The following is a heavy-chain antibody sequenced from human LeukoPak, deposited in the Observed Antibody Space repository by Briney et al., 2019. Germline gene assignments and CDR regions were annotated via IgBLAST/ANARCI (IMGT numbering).Heavy chain of an antibody. V-gene: IGHV3-7*01. D-gene: IGHD4/OR15-4a*01. CDR1: GFTFTTYW. CDR2: IKQDGSEK. Sequence: GGSLRLSCAASGFTFTTYWMGWVRQAPGRGLEWVANIKQDGSEKYYVDSVKGRFTISRDNAKNSLDLQMNSLRAEDTAVYYCARDTLGEGEDANYAVYYFDYWGQGTPVTVSS. CDR3: ARDTLGEGEDANYAVYYFDY. J-gene: IGHJ4*02.